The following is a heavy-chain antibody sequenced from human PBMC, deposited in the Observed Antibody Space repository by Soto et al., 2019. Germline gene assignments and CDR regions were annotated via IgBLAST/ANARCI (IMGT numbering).Heavy chain of an antibody. CDR3: ARGGYYDNVWGKLSHYGLDV. CDR2: ISPYNDQT. CDR1: GYTFIRYG. D-gene: IGHD3-16*01. Sequence: QVQLVQSASEVMKPGASVKVSCKASGYTFIRYGITWVRQAPGQRLEWMGWISPYNDQTIYAQKLQGRVNMNADTSTRTVYMQLRSLKSDDTAVYYCARGGYYDNVWGKLSHYGLDVWGQGTSVTVSS. V-gene: IGHV1-18*01. J-gene: IGHJ6*02.